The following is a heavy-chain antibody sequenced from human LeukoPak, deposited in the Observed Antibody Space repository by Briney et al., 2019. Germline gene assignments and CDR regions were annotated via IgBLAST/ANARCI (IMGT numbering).Heavy chain of an antibody. CDR2: IYPGDSDT. D-gene: IGHD6-13*01. V-gene: IGHV5-51*01. J-gene: IGHJ4*02. Sequence: GESLKISCWGSGYSFTSYWIGWVRQMPGKGLEWLGIIYPGDSDTRYNPSFQGQVTISADKSISTAYLQWSSLKASDTAMYYCARHGGFSISQGDYWGQGTLVTVSS. CDR1: GYSFTSYW. CDR3: ARHGGFSISQGDY.